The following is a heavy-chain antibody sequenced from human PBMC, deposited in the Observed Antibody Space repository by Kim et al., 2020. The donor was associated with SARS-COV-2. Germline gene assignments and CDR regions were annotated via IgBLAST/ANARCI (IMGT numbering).Heavy chain of an antibody. Sequence: SETLSLTCTVSGGSISSYYWSWIRQPPGKGLEWIGYIYYSGSTNYNPSLKSRVTISVDTSKNQFSLKLSSVTAADTAVYYCARGYDILTGDYNWFDPWGQGTLVTVSS. CDR2: IYYSGST. CDR3: ARGYDILTGDYNWFDP. D-gene: IGHD3-9*01. V-gene: IGHV4-59*13. J-gene: IGHJ5*02. CDR1: GGSISSYY.